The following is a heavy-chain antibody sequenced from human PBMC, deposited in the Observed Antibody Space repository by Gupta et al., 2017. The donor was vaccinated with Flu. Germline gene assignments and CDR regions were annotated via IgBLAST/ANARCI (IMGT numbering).Heavy chain of an antibody. CDR1: GFTFSTYE. D-gene: IGHD6-13*01. J-gene: IGHJ4*02. CDR3: ARPAGSWYYFDY. CDR2: ISSSGSTK. V-gene: IGHV3-48*03. Sequence: EVQLMESGGGLVQPGGSLRLSCAASGFTFSTYEVTWVRQATGKGLEWLSYISSSGSTKYYADSLKGRFTISRDNAKNSLYLQMTSLRAEDTAVYYCARPAGSWYYFDYWGQGTLVTVSS.